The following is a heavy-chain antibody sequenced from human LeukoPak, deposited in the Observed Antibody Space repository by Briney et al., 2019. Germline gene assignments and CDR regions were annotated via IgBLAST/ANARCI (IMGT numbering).Heavy chain of an antibody. CDR1: GFTFSSYG. CDR3: TRGNGSSWYQHSNY. Sequence: GGPLRLSCAASGFTFSSYGMHWVRQAPGKGLEWVAAISYDGSNKYYADFVKGRFTISRDNSKNTLYLAMDSLRAEDTAEYYCTRGNGSSWYQHSNYWGQGTLVTVSS. CDR2: ISYDGSNK. D-gene: IGHD6-13*01. J-gene: IGHJ4*02. V-gene: IGHV3-30*03.